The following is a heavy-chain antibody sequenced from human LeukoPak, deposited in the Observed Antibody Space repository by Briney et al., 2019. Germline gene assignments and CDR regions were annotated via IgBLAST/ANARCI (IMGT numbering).Heavy chain of an antibody. V-gene: IGHV4-59*01. CDR3: ARAALGYCSGGSCYPYYYYYYGMDV. J-gene: IGHJ6*02. CDR2: IYYSGST. CDR1: GGSISSYY. D-gene: IGHD2-15*01. Sequence: SETLSLTCTVSGGSISSYYWSWIRQPPGKGLEWIGYIYYSGSTNYNPSLKSRVTISVDTSKNQFSLKLSSVTAADTAVYYCARAALGYCSGGSCYPYYYYYYGMDVWGQGTTVTVSS.